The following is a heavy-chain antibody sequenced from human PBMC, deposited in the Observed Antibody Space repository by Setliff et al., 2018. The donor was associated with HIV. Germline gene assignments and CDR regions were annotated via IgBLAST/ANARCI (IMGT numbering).Heavy chain of an antibody. D-gene: IGHD4-17*01. CDR2: IHYSGTT. CDR3: AKTGDYEAGYYCGMDV. J-gene: IGHJ6*02. CDR1: GGSISSSSYY. V-gene: IGHV4-39*07. Sequence: PSETLSLTCTVSGGSISSSSYYWGWTRQPPGKGLEWIGSIHYSGTTYYNPSLKSRVTISEDMSKNQFSLKLSSVTAADTAVYYCAKTGDYEAGYYCGMDVWGQGTTVTVSS.